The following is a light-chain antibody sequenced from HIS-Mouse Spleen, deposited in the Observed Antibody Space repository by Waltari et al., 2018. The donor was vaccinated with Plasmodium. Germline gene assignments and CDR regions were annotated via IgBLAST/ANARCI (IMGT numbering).Light chain of an antibody. CDR2: QDS. Sequence: SYELTQPPSVSVSPGQTASITCSGDKLGDKYACWYQQKPGQSPVLVLYQDSKRPSGIPARFSGSNSGNTATLTISGTQAMDEADYYCQAWDSSTAGVFGGGTKLTVL. CDR1: KLGDKY. CDR3: QAWDSSTAGV. J-gene: IGLJ2*01. V-gene: IGLV3-1*01.